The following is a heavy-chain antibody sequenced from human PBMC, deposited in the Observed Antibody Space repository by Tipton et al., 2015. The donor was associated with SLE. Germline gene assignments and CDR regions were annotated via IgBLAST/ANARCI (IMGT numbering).Heavy chain of an antibody. D-gene: IGHD3-9*01. Sequence: TLSLTCTVSGGSISSGGYYWSWIRQHPGKGLEWIGYIYYSGSTYYNPSLKSRVTISVDTSKNQFSLKLSSVTAADTAVYYCARAGGLRYFEQPFDYWGQGTLVTVSS. CDR3: ARAGGLRYFEQPFDY. CDR1: GGSISSGGYY. V-gene: IGHV4-31*03. CDR2: IYYSGST. J-gene: IGHJ4*02.